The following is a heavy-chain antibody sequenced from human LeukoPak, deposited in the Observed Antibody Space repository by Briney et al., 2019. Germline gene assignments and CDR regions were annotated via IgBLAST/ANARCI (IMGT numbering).Heavy chain of an antibody. CDR2: INPSGGST. Sequence: ASVKVSCKASGYTFTSYYMHWVRQAPGQGLEWMGIINPSGGSTSCAQKFQGRVTMTRDTSTSTVYMELSSLRSEDTAVYYCARDRYRSSIAARRGNWFDPWGQGTLVTVSS. CDR1: GYTFTSYY. D-gene: IGHD6-6*01. J-gene: IGHJ5*02. CDR3: ARDRYRSSIAARRGNWFDP. V-gene: IGHV1-46*01.